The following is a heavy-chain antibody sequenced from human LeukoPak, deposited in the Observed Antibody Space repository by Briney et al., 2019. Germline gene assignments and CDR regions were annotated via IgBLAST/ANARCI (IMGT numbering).Heavy chain of an antibody. CDR3: TKDWSADY. J-gene: IGHJ4*02. Sequence: GGSLRLSCTASGSTFSDYAMTWVRQAPGKGLEWVSAMSPDGSGRKYAGSVKGRSTISRDNSKNTLFLQMNSLRVEDTAVYYCTKDWSADYWGQGTLVTVSS. V-gene: IGHV3-23*01. CDR2: MSPDGSGR. CDR1: GSTFSDYA.